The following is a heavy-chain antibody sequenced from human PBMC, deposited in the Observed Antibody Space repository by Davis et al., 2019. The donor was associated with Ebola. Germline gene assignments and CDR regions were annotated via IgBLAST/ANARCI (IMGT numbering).Heavy chain of an antibody. V-gene: IGHV1-18*04. D-gene: IGHD1-1*01. CDR2: ISGYNANT. Sequence: ASVKVSCKASGYTFSSYGISWVRQAPGQGLEWLGWISGYNANTKYAQQVQGRVTMTTDTSTSTAYMEVGGLRSDDTAAYYCARAQFPTTSDHWGQGTLVTVSS. CDR1: GYTFSSYG. J-gene: IGHJ4*02. CDR3: ARAQFPTTSDH.